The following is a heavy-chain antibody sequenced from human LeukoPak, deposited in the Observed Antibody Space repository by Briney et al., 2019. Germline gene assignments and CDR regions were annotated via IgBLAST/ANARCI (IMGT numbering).Heavy chain of an antibody. D-gene: IGHD2-15*01. J-gene: IGHJ5*02. CDR2: IKEDGSET. CDR1: GFQFNTYW. Sequence: GGSLRLSCAGSGFQFNTYWISWIRQAPGKGLQWLGNIKEDGSETYYVGSLKGRLTISRDNAKNSSFLEMSSLGAEDTAVYYCARDVGRFSTRGSCFSDAWGQGTLVTVSS. V-gene: IGHV3-7*05. CDR3: ARDVGRFSTRGSCFSDA.